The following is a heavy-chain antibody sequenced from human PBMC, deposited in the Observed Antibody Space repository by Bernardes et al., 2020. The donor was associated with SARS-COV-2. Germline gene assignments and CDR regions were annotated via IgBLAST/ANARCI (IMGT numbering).Heavy chain of an antibody. J-gene: IGHJ4*02. CDR2: ISSSSSYI. V-gene: IGHV3-21*01. CDR3: ARESRIRDGYNSLDY. CDR1: GFTFSSYS. D-gene: IGHD5-12*01. Sequence: GGSLRLSCAASGFTFSSYSMNWVRQAPGKGLEWVSSISSSSSYIYYADSVKGRFTISRDNAKNSLYLQMNSLRAEDTAVYYCARESRIRDGYNSLDYWGQGTLVTVSS.